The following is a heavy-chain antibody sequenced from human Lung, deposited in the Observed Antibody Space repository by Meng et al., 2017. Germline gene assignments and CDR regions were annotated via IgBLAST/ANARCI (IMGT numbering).Heavy chain of an antibody. CDR2: IYTPGDT. V-gene: IGHV4-61*02. J-gene: IGHJ6*02. D-gene: IGHD3-16*02. CDR3: AKEGYDARLVLGEFSLVGYGMDV. CDR1: GASINNGDYY. Sequence: LRLSCTVSGASINNGDYYWSWIRQPAGKGLEWIGLIYTPGDTNYNPSLKNRVTISIDTSKNQFSLKLTSVTAADTAVYYCAKEGYDARLVLGEFSLVGYGMDVWGQGTTVTVSS.